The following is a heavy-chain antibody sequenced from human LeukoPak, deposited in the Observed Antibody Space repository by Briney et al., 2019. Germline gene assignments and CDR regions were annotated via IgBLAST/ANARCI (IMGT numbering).Heavy chain of an antibody. D-gene: IGHD5-18*01. CDR2: IKQDGSET. CDR3: ARDGGTRLKYSYGYGDY. V-gene: IGHV3-7*01. Sequence: GGSLRLSCATSGFIFSNYWVSWVRQAPGKGLEWVANIKQDGSETYYVDSVKGRFTISRDNAKNSLYLQMNSLRAEDTAVYYCARDGGTRLKYSYGYGDYWGQGTLVTVSS. CDR1: GFIFSNYW. J-gene: IGHJ4*02.